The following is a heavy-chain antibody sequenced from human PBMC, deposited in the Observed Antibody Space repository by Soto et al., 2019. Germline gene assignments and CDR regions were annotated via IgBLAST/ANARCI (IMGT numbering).Heavy chain of an antibody. CDR2: ISYDGSNK. J-gene: IGHJ4*02. CDR1: GFTFSSYA. Sequence: QVQLVESGGGVVQPGRSLGHSCAASGFTFSSYAMHWVRQAPGKGLEWVAVISYDGSNKYYADSVKGRFTISRDNYKNTLYLQMNSLRAEDTAVYYCARVPSSSGRAHFDYWGQGTLVTVAS. D-gene: IGHD2-15*01. CDR3: ARVPSSSGRAHFDY. V-gene: IGHV3-30-3*01.